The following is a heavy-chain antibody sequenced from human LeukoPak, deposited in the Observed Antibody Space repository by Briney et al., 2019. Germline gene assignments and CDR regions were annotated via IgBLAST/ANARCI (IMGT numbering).Heavy chain of an antibody. J-gene: IGHJ5*02. CDR3: AKYGAVSGPNWFDP. CDR1: GFSFSSYA. Sequence: GGSLRLSRSASGFSFSSYAMSWGRQVPGKGLEWVSGISGSSSRIFYVDSVQARFTTSRDNSKNTLYLQRNSLSADDTAVYFCAKYGAVSGPNWFDPWGQGTLVTVSS. D-gene: IGHD6-19*01. CDR2: ISGSSSRI. V-gene: IGHV3-23*01.